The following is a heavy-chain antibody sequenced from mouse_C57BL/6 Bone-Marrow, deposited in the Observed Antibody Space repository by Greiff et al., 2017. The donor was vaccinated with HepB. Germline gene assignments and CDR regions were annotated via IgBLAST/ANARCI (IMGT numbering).Heavy chain of an antibody. CDR1: GFTFSDYG. CDR3: ATYEGYAMDY. D-gene: IGHD2-3*01. CDR2: ISSGSSTI. J-gene: IGHJ4*01. Sequence: DVQLVESGGGLVKPGGSLKLSCAASGFTFSDYGMHWVRQAPEKGLEWVAYISSGSSTIYYADTVKGRFTISRDNAKNTLFLQMTSLRSEDTAMYYCATYEGYAMDYWGQGTSVTVSS. V-gene: IGHV5-17*01.